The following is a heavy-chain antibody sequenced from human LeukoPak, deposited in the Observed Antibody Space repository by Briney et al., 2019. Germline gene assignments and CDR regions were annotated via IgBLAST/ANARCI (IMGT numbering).Heavy chain of an antibody. D-gene: IGHD6-19*01. J-gene: IGHJ4*02. CDR1: GFTFSSYS. CDR3: ARDQLGHSSGWVTDY. Sequence: GGSLRLSCAASGFTFSSYSMNWVRQAPGKGLEWVSYISSSSSTIYYADSVKGRFTISRDNAKNSLYLQMNSLRAEDTAVYYCARDQLGHSSGWVTDYWGQGTLVTVSS. V-gene: IGHV3-48*01. CDR2: ISSSSSTI.